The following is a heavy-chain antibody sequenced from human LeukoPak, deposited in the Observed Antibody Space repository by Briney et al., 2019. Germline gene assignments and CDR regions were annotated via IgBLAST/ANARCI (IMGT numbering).Heavy chain of an antibody. CDR2: IRYDESNK. CDR1: GFIFSNYG. D-gene: IGHD2-21*01. V-gene: IGHV3-30*02. Sequence: GGSLRLSCAASGFIFSNYGVHWVRQAPGKGLEWVSFIRYDESNKYYTDSVKGRFTISRDNSKNTVYLQMNSLRAEDTAIYYCATSPNGGDLNYYFDSWGQGTLVTVSS. J-gene: IGHJ4*02. CDR3: ATSPNGGDLNYYFDS.